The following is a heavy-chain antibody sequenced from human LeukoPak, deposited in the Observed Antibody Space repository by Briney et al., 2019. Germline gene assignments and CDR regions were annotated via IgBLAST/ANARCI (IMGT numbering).Heavy chain of an antibody. CDR2: IKQDGSEK. Sequence: PGGSLRLSCAASGFTFSNYWMTWVRQAPGKGLEWVASIKQDGSEKYYVDSVKGRFTISRDNAKNSLYLQMNSLRAEDTAVYYCARAWGIVGGTSDYWGQGTLVTVSS. CDR3: ARAWGIVGGTSDY. J-gene: IGHJ4*02. CDR1: GFTFSNYW. V-gene: IGHV3-7*05. D-gene: IGHD1-26*01.